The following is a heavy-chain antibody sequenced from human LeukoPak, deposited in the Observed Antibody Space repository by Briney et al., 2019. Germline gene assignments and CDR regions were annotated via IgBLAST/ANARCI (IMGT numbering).Heavy chain of an antibody. D-gene: IGHD6-19*01. CDR1: GFTFDDYA. CDR2: ISWNSGSI. J-gene: IGHJ6*03. CDR3: AREIAVAGTDQYYYMDV. Sequence: PGGSLRLSCAASGFTFDDYAMHWVRQAPGKGLEWVSGISWNSGSIGYADSVKGRFTISRDNAKNSLYLQMNSLRAEDTAVYYCAREIAVAGTDQYYYMDVWGKGTTVTVSS. V-gene: IGHV3-9*01.